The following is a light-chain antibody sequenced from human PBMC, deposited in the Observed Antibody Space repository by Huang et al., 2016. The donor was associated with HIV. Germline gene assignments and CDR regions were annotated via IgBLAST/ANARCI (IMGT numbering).Light chain of an antibody. CDR2: DAS. CDR1: QSVNRY. V-gene: IGKV3-11*01. J-gene: IGKJ5*01. Sequence: EIVLTQSPTTLSLSPGERDTLSCRASQSVNRYLAWYKQKPGQAPRLLIYDASNRATGVPARFSGRGSGTDFTLTISSLEPEDFAVYYCQQRSNWPPITFGQGTRLEIK. CDR3: QQRSNWPPIT.